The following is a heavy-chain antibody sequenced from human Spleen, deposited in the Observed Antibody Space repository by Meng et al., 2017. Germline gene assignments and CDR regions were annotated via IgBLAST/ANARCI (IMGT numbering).Heavy chain of an antibody. CDR3: ARIRRPFNIIRGVMDAFDI. D-gene: IGHD3-10*01. CDR2: INHSGST. J-gene: IGHJ3*02. CDR1: GGPFRDYY. Sequence: SETLSLTCAVSGGPFRDYYWSWIRQPPGKGLEWIGEINHSGSTNYNPSLKSRVTILVDTSKNHFSLKLTSVTAADTAVYYCARIRRPFNIIRGVMDAFDIWGQGTMVTVSS. V-gene: IGHV4-34*01.